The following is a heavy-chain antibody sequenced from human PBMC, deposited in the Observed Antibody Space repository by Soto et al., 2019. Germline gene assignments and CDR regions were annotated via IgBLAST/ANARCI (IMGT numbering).Heavy chain of an antibody. D-gene: IGHD7-27*01. V-gene: IGHV4-31*03. CDR2: IYYSGST. Sequence: SETLSLTCTVSGGSIRRSDYYWSWVRQLPGRGLEWIAYIYYSGSTFYNPSLMSRLAISVDTSRNQFSLSLTSVTAADSAVYYCARLESVTRSLGYFDYWGQGIRVTVSS. CDR3: ARLESVTRSLGYFDY. CDR1: GGSIRRSDYY. J-gene: IGHJ4*02.